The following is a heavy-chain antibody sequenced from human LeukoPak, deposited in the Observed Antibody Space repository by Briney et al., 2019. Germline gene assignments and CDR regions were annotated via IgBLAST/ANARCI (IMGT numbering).Heavy chain of an antibody. V-gene: IGHV1-18*01. Sequence: ASVKVSCKASGYTFTSYGIGWVRQAPGQGLEWMGWISAYNGNTNYAQKLQGRVTMTTDTSTSTAYMELRSLRSDDTAVYYCARDGYSAIGNNCYYYGMDVWGQGTTVTVSS. CDR3: ARDGYSAIGNNCYYYGMDV. CDR2: ISAYNGNT. D-gene: IGHD2-2*01. J-gene: IGHJ6*02. CDR1: GYTFTSYG.